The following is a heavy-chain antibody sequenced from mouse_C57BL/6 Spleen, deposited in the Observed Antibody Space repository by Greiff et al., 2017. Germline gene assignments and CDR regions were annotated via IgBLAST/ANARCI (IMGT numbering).Heavy chain of an antibody. D-gene: IGHD1-1*01. CDR3: ARWDITTGVRNYFDY. J-gene: IGHJ2*01. V-gene: IGHV1-80*01. CDR2: IYPGDGDT. Sequence: QVQLKESGAELVKPGASVKISCKASGYAFSSYWMNWVKQRPGKGLEWIGQIYPGDGDTNYNGKFKGKATLTADKSSSTAYMQLSSLTSEDSAVYFCARWDITTGVRNYFDYWGQGTTLTVSS. CDR1: GYAFSSYW.